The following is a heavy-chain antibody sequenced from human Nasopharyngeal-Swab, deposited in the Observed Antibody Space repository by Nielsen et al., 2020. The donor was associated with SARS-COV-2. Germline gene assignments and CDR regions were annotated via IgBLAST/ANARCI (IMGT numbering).Heavy chain of an antibody. CDR2: IGDKAHNYAT. CDR3: TTDYYFDY. J-gene: IGHJ4*02. Sequence: GKGLEWVGRIGDKAHNYATTYAASVKGRFTISRDDSKNTAFLQMDSLKTEDTALYYCTTDYYFDYWGQGTLVTV. V-gene: IGHV3-73*01.